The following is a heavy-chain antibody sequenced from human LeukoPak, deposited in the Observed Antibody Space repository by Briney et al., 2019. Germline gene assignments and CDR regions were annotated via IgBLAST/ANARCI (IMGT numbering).Heavy chain of an antibody. CDR1: GYSFTSYW. J-gene: IGHJ3*02. CDR3: ARPILTGYYSDAFDI. D-gene: IGHD3-9*01. V-gene: IGHV5-10-1*01. Sequence: PGEFLKISCKGSGYSFTSYWISWVRQMPGKGLEWMGRIDPSDSYTNYSPSFQGHVTISADKSISTAYLQWSSLKASDTAMYYCARPILTGYYSDAFDIWGQGTMVTVSS. CDR2: IDPSDSYT.